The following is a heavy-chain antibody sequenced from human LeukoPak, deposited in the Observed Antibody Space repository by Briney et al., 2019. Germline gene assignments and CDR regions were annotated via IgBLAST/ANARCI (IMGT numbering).Heavy chain of an antibody. CDR3: ARVGSSGSPIGGFDP. J-gene: IGHJ5*02. V-gene: IGHV4-59*01. CDR2: IYYSGST. D-gene: IGHD3-22*01. CDR1: GGSISSYY. Sequence: SETLSLTCTVSGGSISSYYWSWLRQPPGKGLEWIGYIYYSGSTNYNPSLKSRATISVDTSKNQFSLKLSSVTAADTAVYYCARVGSSGSPIGGFDPWGLGTLVTVSS.